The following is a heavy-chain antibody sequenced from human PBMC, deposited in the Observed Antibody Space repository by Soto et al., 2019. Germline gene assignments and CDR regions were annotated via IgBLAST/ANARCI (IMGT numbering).Heavy chain of an antibody. Sequence: ASSRLSLTASGCTYAGYDRDLGRQAHGKGLEWMGWINPNSGGTNYAQKFQGRVTMTRDTSISTAYMELSRLRSDDTSVYYCARANGDSRKGFDPWGQGNLVTVSS. V-gene: IGHV1-2*02. J-gene: IGHJ5*02. CDR1: GCTYAGYD. D-gene: IGHD4-17*01. CDR2: INPNSGGT. CDR3: ARANGDSRKGFDP.